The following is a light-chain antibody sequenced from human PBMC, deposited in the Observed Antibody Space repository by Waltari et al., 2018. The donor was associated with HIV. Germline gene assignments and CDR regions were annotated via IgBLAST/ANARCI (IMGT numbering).Light chain of an antibody. J-gene: IGLJ2*01. Sequence: SVLTQPPSVSGAPGQRVTISCTGSSSNIGAGYDVHWYQQLPGTAPKLLIDGNTNRPSGVPDRFSGSKSGTSASLAITGLQAEDEADYYCQSLRVFGGGTKLTVL. CDR1: SSNIGAGYD. CDR2: GNT. CDR3: QSLRV. V-gene: IGLV1-40*01.